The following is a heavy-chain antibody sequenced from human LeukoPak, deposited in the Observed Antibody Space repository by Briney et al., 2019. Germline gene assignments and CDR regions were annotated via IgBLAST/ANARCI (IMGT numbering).Heavy chain of an antibody. CDR3: ARLSSGYYRPGDY. D-gene: IGHD3-22*01. J-gene: IGHJ4*02. CDR1: GLPFSSYS. CDR2: ISSSSSYI. V-gene: IGHV3-21*01. Sequence: PGGSPRLSCAASGLPFSSYSMNWVRQAPGKGLEWVSSISSSSSYIYYADSVKGRFTISRDNAKNSLYLQMNSLRAEETAVYYCARLSSGYYRPGDYWGQGTLVTVSS.